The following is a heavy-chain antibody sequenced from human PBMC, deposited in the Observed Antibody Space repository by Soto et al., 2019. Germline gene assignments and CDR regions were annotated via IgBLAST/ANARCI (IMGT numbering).Heavy chain of an antibody. CDR1: GYKFISYG. V-gene: IGHV1-18*01. Sequence: QVQLVQSGAEVKKPGASVKASCKASGYKFISYGINWVRQAPGQGLEWMAWISTYNGHTNYAQKLQGRLIVTTDTSTSTVYMDLRSLTSDDTAVYYCARDRITMTDASDIWGQGTMVTVSS. J-gene: IGHJ3*02. CDR2: ISTYNGHT. CDR3: ARDRITMTDASDI. D-gene: IGHD3-22*01.